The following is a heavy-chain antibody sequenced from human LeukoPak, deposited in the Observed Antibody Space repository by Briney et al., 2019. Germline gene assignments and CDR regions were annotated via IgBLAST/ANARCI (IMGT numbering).Heavy chain of an antibody. CDR1: GFTFSSYG. V-gene: IGHV3-30*02. D-gene: IGHD2-2*01. Sequence: EPGGSLRLSCAASGFTFSSYGMHWVRQAPGKGLEWVAFIRYDGSNKYYADSVKGRFTISRDNSKNTLYLQMNSLRAEDTAVYYCAKDPYLVVPAALNWFDPWGQGTLVTVSS. CDR3: AKDPYLVVPAALNWFDP. CDR2: IRYDGSNK. J-gene: IGHJ5*02.